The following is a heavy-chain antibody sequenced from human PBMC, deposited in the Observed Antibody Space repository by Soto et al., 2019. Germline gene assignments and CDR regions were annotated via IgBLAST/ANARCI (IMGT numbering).Heavy chain of an antibody. CDR3: ARGTLRLRYFDWLTAPNYYFDY. CDR2: IYSSGVT. Sequence: SETLSLTCTVSGGSISSYYWSWIRQSPGKGLEWIGYIYSSGVTDYNPPLKSRVTMSVDTSKNQFSLKLNSVTASDTAVYYCARGTLRLRYFDWLTAPNYYFDYWGQGTLVTVSS. J-gene: IGHJ4*02. V-gene: IGHV4-59*12. D-gene: IGHD3-9*01. CDR1: GGSISSYY.